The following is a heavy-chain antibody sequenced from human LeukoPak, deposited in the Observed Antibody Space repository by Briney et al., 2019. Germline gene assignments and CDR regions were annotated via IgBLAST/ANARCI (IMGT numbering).Heavy chain of an antibody. J-gene: IGHJ4*02. CDR2: SKEDGSTK. CDR1: ALNVGTFW. V-gene: IGHV3-7*01. Sequence: ASALNVGTFWTSCVRQVTRTWMDWVANSKEDGSTKFYVGSVKGRFIISRDNAKSSLYLQMNSLRVEDTAIYYCARDGGYCSGITCPGDFWGQGTLVTVSP. D-gene: IGHD2-2*01. CDR3: ARDGGYCSGITCPGDF.